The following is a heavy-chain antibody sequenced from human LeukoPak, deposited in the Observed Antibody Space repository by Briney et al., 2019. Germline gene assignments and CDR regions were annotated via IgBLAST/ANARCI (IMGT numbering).Heavy chain of an antibody. Sequence: ASVKVSCKASGGTFSSYAISWVRQASGQGLEWMGRIIPIFGTANYAQKFQGRVTITTDESTSTAYMELSSLRSEDTAVYYCARDRLYCSGGSCYLDYWGQGTLVTVSS. CDR1: GGTFSSYA. CDR3: ARDRLYCSGGSCYLDY. D-gene: IGHD2-15*01. J-gene: IGHJ4*02. V-gene: IGHV1-69*05. CDR2: IIPIFGTA.